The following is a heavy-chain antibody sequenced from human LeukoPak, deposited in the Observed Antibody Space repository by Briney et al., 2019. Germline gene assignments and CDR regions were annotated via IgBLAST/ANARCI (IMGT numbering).Heavy chain of an antibody. CDR1: GYTFTSYG. CDR2: ISAYNGNT. CDR3: ARDLLLAFAVAARGFDY. D-gene: IGHD6-6*01. Sequence: ASVKVSCKASGYTFTSYGISWVRQAPGQGLEWMGWISAYNGNTNYAQKLQGRVTMTRDTSTSTVYMELSSLRSEETAVYYCARDLLLAFAVAARGFDYWGQGTLVTVSS. J-gene: IGHJ4*02. V-gene: IGHV1-18*01.